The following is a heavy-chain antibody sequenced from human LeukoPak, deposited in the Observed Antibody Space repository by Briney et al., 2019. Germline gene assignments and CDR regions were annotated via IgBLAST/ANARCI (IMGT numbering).Heavy chain of an antibody. CDR1: GASINSHW. CDR3: ATHVLFDSNHYSYWFDP. V-gene: IGHV4-59*08. J-gene: IGHJ5*02. D-gene: IGHD5/OR15-5a*01. Sequence: TSETRSLTCSVSGASINSHWWSWIRQPPGRGLEWIAYIHHSGETNYNPSLKSRFTISLATSKNQVSRMLTSVTAADTAVYFCATHVLFDSNHYSYWFDPWGQGTLVTVSS. CDR2: IHHSGET.